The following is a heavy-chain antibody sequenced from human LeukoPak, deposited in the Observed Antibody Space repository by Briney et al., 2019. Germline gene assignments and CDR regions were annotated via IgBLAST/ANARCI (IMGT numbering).Heavy chain of an antibody. D-gene: IGHD2-2*01. CDR2: RWYDGSNK. J-gene: IGHJ4*02. CDR3: AKGDCSSTSCSLRPIDY. V-gene: IGHV3-33*06. CDR1: GFTFSSYG. Sequence: GGSLRLSCAASGFTFSSYGMHWVRQAPGKGLAWVAVRWYDGSNKYYADSVKGRFTISRDNSKNTLYLQMNSLRAEDTAVYYCAKGDCSSTSCSLRPIDYWGQGTLVTVSS.